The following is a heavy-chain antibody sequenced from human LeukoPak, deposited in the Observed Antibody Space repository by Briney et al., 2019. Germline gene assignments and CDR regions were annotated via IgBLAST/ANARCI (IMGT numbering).Heavy chain of an antibody. CDR2: IYYSGST. CDR3: ARLSSLANIAARGRTWLDP. CDR1: GGSLSSNSFY. V-gene: IGHV4-61*05. D-gene: IGHD6-6*01. Sequence: SETLSLTCTVSGGSLSSNSFYWGWIRQPPGKGLEWIGHIYYSGSTNYSPSLKSRVTISVDTSKNQFSLKLSSVTAADTAVYYCARLSSLANIAARGRTWLDPWGQGSLVTVSS. J-gene: IGHJ5*02.